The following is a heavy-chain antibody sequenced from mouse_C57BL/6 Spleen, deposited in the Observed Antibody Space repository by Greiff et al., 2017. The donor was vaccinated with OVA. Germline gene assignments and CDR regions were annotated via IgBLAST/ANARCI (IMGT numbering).Heavy chain of an antibody. D-gene: IGHD2-4*01. CDR2: ISSGGSYT. Sequence: EVMLVESGGDLVKPGGSLKLSCAASGFTFSSYGMSWVRQTPDKRLEWVATISSGGSYTYYPDSVKGRFTISRDNAKNTLYLQMSSLKSEDTAMYYCASTHDSYCDYWGQGTTLTVSS. J-gene: IGHJ2*01. CDR3: ASTHDSYCDY. CDR1: GFTFSSYG. V-gene: IGHV5-6*02.